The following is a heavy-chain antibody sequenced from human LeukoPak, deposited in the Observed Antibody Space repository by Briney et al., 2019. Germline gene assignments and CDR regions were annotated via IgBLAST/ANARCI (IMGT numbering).Heavy chain of an antibody. CDR2: INAGNGNT. CDR1: GYTFTSYA. Sequence: ASVRVSCKASGYTFTSYAMHWVRQAPGQRLEWMGWINAGNGNTKYSQKFQGRVTITRDTSASTAYMELSSLRSEDMAVYYCAREESWSGSSDEAFDIWGQGTMVTVSS. D-gene: IGHD1-26*01. V-gene: IGHV1-3*01. CDR3: AREESWSGSSDEAFDI. J-gene: IGHJ3*02.